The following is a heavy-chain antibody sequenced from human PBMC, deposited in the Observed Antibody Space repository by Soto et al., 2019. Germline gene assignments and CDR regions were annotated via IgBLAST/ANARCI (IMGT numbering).Heavy chain of an antibody. Sequence: PGGSLRLSCAVSGFTFDDYAMHWVRQAPGKGLEWVSGISWNSGSIGYADSVKGRFTISRDNAKNSLYLQMNSLRAEDTALYYCVKDSERYNSGWDLGYFDYWGQGTLVTVSS. CDR1: GFTFDDYA. V-gene: IGHV3-9*01. J-gene: IGHJ4*02. CDR3: VKDSERYNSGWDLGYFDY. CDR2: ISWNSGSI. D-gene: IGHD6-19*01.